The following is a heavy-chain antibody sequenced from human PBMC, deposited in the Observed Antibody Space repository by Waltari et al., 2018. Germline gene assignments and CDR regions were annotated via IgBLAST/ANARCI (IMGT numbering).Heavy chain of an antibody. CDR2: IYYSGST. CDR3: ARAPPRGIAARPYAFDI. Sequence: QVQLQESGPGLVKPSETLSLTCTVSGGSISSYYWSWIRQPPGKGLEWIGYIYYSGSTNYNPSLKSRVTISVDTSKNQFSLKLSSVTAADTAVYYCARAPPRGIAARPYAFDIWGQGTTVTVSS. J-gene: IGHJ3*02. D-gene: IGHD6-6*01. CDR1: GGSISSYY. V-gene: IGHV4-59*01.